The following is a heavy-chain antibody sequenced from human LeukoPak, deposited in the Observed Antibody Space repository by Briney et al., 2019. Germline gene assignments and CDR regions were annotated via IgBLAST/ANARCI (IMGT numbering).Heavy chain of an antibody. CDR3: AELGITMIGGV. CDR2: ISSFSGTI. CDR1: GFTFSNAW. Sequence: GGSLRLSCAASGFTFSNAWMSWVRQAPGKGLEWVSYISSFSGTINYADSVKGRFTISRDNAKNSLYLQMNSLRAEDTAVYYCAELGITMIGGVWGKGTTVTISS. J-gene: IGHJ6*04. V-gene: IGHV3-48*01. D-gene: IGHD3-10*02.